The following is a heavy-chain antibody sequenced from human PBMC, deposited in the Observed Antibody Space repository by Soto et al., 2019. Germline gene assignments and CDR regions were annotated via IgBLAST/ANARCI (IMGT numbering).Heavy chain of an antibody. CDR3: ARDLWVEPELYYYGMDV. CDR2: IFYSGTT. J-gene: IGHJ6*02. Sequence: TSETLSLTCTVSGDSISSADYYWSWIRQTPGKGLEWIGHIFYSGTTYYNPSLKSRLTISVDTSKNHFSLRLTSVTAADTAVYYCARDLWVEPELYYYGMDVWSQGTTVTVSS. CDR1: GDSISSADYY. D-gene: IGHD1-1*01. V-gene: IGHV4-30-4*01.